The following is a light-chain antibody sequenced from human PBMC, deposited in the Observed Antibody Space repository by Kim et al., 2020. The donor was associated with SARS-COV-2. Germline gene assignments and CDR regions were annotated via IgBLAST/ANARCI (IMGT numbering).Light chain of an antibody. V-gene: IGKV3-20*01. Sequence: PGERATLSCRASQSVSRSYLAWYQQKPGQAPRLLIYGASSRATGVPDRFSGSGSGTDFTLTITRLEPEDFAVYYCQQYGNSPHTFGQGTKVDIK. CDR2: GAS. J-gene: IGKJ1*01. CDR1: QSVSRSY. CDR3: QQYGNSPHT.